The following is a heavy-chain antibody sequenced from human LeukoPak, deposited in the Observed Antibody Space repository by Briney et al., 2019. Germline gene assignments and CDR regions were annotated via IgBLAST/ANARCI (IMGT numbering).Heavy chain of an antibody. CDR3: AKNRAVTPFYDY. J-gene: IGHJ4*02. Sequence: AGGSLRLSCAASGFPFSSYVMSWVRQAPGKGLERVSAISGGGPVTYYTDSVKGRFTISRDNSKNTLYLEMNSLRAEDTAVYYCAKNRAVTPFYDYWGQGTLVTVSS. D-gene: IGHD4-11*01. V-gene: IGHV3-23*01. CDR2: ISGGGPVT. CDR1: GFPFSSYV.